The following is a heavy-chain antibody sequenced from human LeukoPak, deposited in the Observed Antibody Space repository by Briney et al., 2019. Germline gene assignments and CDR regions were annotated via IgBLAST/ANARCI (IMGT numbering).Heavy chain of an antibody. CDR3: AREESYDFWSGFQNMDV. J-gene: IGHJ6*03. Sequence: SSETLSLTCTVSGGSISSYYGSWIRQPAGKGLEWIGRIYTSGSTNYNPSLKSRVTMSVDTSKNQFSLKLSSVTAADTAVYYCAREESYDFWSGFQNMDVWGKGTTVTVSS. D-gene: IGHD3-3*01. V-gene: IGHV4-4*07. CDR1: GGSISSYY. CDR2: IYTSGST.